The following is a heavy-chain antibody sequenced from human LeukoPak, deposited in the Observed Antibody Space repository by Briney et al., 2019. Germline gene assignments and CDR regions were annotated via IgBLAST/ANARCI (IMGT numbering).Heavy chain of an antibody. D-gene: IGHD2-2*01. Sequence: AQTLSLTCTVSGGSISSGGYYWSWIRQHPGKGRERIGSIYHSGNTYYNPSLKSRVTISVDTSKNQFSLKLSSVTAADTAVYYCARDAFYCSSTACPKVDYWGQGALVTVSS. CDR3: ARDAFYCSSTACPKVDY. J-gene: IGHJ4*02. CDR1: GGSISSGGYY. V-gene: IGHV4-31*03. CDR2: IYHSGNT.